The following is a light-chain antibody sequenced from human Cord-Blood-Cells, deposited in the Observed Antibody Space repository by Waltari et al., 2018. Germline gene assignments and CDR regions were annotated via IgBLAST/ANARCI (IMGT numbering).Light chain of an antibody. J-gene: IGKJ2*01. CDR1: QSVSSY. Sequence: DIVLTQSPATLSLSPGERATLSCRASQSVSSYLAWYQQKPGQAPRLLIYDASNRATGIPARFSGSGSRTDFTLTISSLEPEDFAVYYCQQRSNWPPYTFGQGTKLEIK. CDR2: DAS. V-gene: IGKV3-11*01. CDR3: QQRSNWPPYT.